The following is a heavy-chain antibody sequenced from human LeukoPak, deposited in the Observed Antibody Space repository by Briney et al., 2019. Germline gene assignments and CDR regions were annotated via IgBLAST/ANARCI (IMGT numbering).Heavy chain of an antibody. D-gene: IGHD6-6*01. CDR3: ARFEYSSSSGLDV. Sequence: SETLSLTCTVSGGSISSYYWSWIRQPPGKGLESIEYIYYSGSTNYNPSLKSRVTISVDTSKNQFSLKLSSVTAADTAVYYCARFEYSSSSGLDVWGKGTTVTVSS. CDR2: IYYSGST. CDR1: GGSISSYY. J-gene: IGHJ6*04. V-gene: IGHV4-59*01.